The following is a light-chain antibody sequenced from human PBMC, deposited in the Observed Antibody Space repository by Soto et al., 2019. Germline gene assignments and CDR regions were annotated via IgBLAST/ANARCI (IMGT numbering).Light chain of an antibody. Sequence: DIQMTQSPSTLSASVGDVLTSTCRASQSISNRLAWYQQRPGKAPKYLIYDASTLDSGAPSRFSGSGSGTEFTLSISSLQPDDFATYYCQQYNIYPWTFGQGTKVDIK. J-gene: IGKJ1*01. CDR1: QSISNR. CDR2: DAS. CDR3: QQYNIYPWT. V-gene: IGKV1-5*01.